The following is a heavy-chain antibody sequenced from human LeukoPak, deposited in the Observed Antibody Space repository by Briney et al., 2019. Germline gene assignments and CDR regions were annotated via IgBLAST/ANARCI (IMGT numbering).Heavy chain of an antibody. Sequence: GGSLRLSCAASGFTFSSYWMNWVRQAPGKGPVWVARINTDGSSLNYADSVKGRFTISKDNAKNTLYLQMNCLGAEDTAVYYCARRINYYDSSGYYYVRYFDSWGQGTLVAVSS. V-gene: IGHV3-74*01. CDR1: GFTFSSYW. D-gene: IGHD3-22*01. J-gene: IGHJ4*02. CDR3: ARRINYYDSSGYYYVRYFDS. CDR2: INTDGSSL.